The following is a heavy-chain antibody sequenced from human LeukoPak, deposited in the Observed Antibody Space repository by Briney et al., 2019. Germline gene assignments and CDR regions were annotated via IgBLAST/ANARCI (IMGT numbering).Heavy chain of an antibody. V-gene: IGHV3-30*04. CDR3: AKYFHDYGDYSDWYFDL. D-gene: IGHD4-17*01. CDR1: GFTFSSYA. J-gene: IGHJ2*01. Sequence: GGSLRLSCAASGFTFSSYAMHWVRQAPGKGLEWVAVISYDGSNKYYADSVKGRFTIPRDNSKNTLYLQMNSLRAEDTAVYYCAKYFHDYGDYSDWYFDLWGRGTLVTVSS. CDR2: ISYDGSNK.